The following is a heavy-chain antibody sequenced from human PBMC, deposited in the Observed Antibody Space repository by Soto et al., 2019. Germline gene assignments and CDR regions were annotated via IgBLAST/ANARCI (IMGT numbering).Heavy chain of an antibody. CDR2: ISYDGRQR. V-gene: IGHV3-30*04. CDR1: GFTFSDGS. J-gene: IGHJ6*02. CDR3: ESVDILGDFALFRGYQYYGMEL. D-gene: IGHD2-21*02. Sequence: QLVESGGGVVQPGRPLRLSCVASGFTFSDGSMHWVRQSPGMGLELVSVISYDGRQRHYAESLMGRLTISRDNSKNTMYLRFSSLRLEDTAAYYCESVDILGDFALFRGYQYYGMELWGQGPTVIVSS.